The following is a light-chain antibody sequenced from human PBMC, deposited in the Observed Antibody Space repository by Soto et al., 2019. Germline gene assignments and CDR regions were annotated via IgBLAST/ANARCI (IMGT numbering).Light chain of an antibody. CDR1: SSNIDHYY. Sequence: QSVLTQPPSVSAAPGQRVTISCSASSSNIDHYYVSWYQQLPGTAPKLLIYDNSKRPSGIPDRFSGSKSGTSATLDITGLQTGDEADYYCGTWDTSLSVVLFGGGTQLTVL. V-gene: IGLV1-51*01. CDR2: DNS. J-gene: IGLJ2*01. CDR3: GTWDTSLSVVL.